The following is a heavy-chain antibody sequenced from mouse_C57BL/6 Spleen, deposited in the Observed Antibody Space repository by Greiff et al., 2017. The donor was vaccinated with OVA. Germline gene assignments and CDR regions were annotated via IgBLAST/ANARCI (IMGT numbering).Heavy chain of an antibody. J-gene: IGHJ3*01. CDR2: IWRGGST. Sequence: VHLVESGPGLVQPSQSLSITCTVSGFSLTSYGVHWVRQSPGKGLEWLGVIWRGGSTDYNAAFMSRLSITKDNSKSQVFFKMNSLQADDTAIYYWAKMVDDYDGAWFAYWGQGTLVTVSA. V-gene: IGHV2-5*01. D-gene: IGHD2-4*01. CDR1: GFSLTSYG. CDR3: AKMVDDYDGAWFAY.